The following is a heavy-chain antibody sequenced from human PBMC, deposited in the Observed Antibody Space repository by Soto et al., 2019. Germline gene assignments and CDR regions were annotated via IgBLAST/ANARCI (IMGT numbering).Heavy chain of an antibody. CDR3: ARNQPXRYCSGGTCRPAYGMDV. CDR1: GGSISGDSFY. J-gene: IGHJ6*02. CDR2: IYYSGDT. Sequence: SETLSLTCTVSGGSISGDSFYWAWIRQPPGKGLEWIGIIYYSGDTYYNPSLAGRLTMSVDTSNQFSLTLRSMTAADTALYYCARNQPXRYCSGGTCRPAYGMDVWGQGTTVTVSS. V-gene: IGHV4-39*01. D-gene: IGHD2-15*01.